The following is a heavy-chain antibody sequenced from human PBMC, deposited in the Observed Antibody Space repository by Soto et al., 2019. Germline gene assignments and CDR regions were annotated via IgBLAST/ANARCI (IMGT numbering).Heavy chain of an antibody. Sequence: PSETLSLTCTVSGDSISSGGYYWSWIRQLPGKGLEWIGYIYYSGSTNYNPSLKSRVTISVDTSKNQFSLKLSSVTAADTAVYYCASHLAAAGYPDYYYYGMDVWGQGTTVTVSS. CDR1: GDSISSGGYY. CDR2: IYYSGST. CDR3: ASHLAAAGYPDYYYYGMDV. V-gene: IGHV4-61*08. D-gene: IGHD6-13*01. J-gene: IGHJ6*02.